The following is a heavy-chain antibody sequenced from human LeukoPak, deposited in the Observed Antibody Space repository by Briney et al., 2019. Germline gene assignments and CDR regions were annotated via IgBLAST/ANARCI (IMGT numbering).Heavy chain of an antibody. V-gene: IGHV3-64*01. CDR3: ATASGSQYAELCQH. J-gene: IGHJ1*01. CDR1: GFTFSRYA. D-gene: IGHD1-26*01. CDR2: ITSYGGST. Sequence: GGSLRLSCAASGFTFSRYAMHWVRQAPGKGLEYWSAITSYGGSTYYATLLNVRFIISRDNSKHTLYPQLRSLRADDMARHDCATASGSQYAELCQHWGQGTLVSVSS.